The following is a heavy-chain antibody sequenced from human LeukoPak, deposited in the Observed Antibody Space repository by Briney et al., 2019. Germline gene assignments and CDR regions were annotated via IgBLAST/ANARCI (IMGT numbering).Heavy chain of an antibody. D-gene: IGHD5-18*01. CDR2: ISSTSRYI. J-gene: IGHJ4*02. CDR1: GFTFSSYY. Sequence: GGSLRLSCAGSGFTFSSYYMHWVRQAPGKGLEWVSSISSTSRYIFYADSVTGRFTISRDNAKNSLYLQMNSLRAEDTAVYYCAREWDTASVGDDYWGQGTLVTVSS. V-gene: IGHV3-21*01. CDR3: AREWDTASVGDDY.